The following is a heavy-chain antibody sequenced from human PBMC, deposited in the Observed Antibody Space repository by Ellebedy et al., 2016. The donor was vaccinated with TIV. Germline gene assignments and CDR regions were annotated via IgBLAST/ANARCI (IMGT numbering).Heavy chain of an antibody. Sequence: GGSLRLXXVASGFTFRSHGIYWVRQAPGKGLEWVAVISSDGSNKYYADSVKGRFPISRDNSKNTLYLQMNSLRTDDMAVYYCARGGSSGSSDYWGQGTLVTVSS. V-gene: IGHV3-30*03. CDR3: ARGGSSGSSDY. D-gene: IGHD3-10*01. CDR2: ISSDGSNK. J-gene: IGHJ4*02. CDR1: GFTFRSHG.